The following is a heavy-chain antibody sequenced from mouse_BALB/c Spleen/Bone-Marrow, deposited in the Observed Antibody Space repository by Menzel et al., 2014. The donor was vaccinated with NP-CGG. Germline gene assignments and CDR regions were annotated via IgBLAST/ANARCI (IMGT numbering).Heavy chain of an antibody. J-gene: IGHJ2*01. CDR2: INPDNGDT. V-gene: IGHV1-20*02. CDR1: GYSFTGYL. Sequence: VHVKQSGPDLVKPGASVKMSCKASGYSFTGYLMNWVMQSHGKSLEWIGRINPDNGDTFYNQKFKGKATLTVDRSSNTAHMDLRSLASEDSAVYYCARSDFYFDYWGQGTTLTVSS. D-gene: IGHD2-13*01. CDR3: ARSDFYFDY.